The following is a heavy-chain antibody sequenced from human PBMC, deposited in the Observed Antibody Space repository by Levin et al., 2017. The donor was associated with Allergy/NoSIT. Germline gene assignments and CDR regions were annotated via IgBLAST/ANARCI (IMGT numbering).Heavy chain of an antibody. V-gene: IGHV5-51*01. CDR3: ARQEVYCSGGSCYLKDAFGI. CDR1: GYRFTSYW. CDR2: IYPGDSDT. J-gene: IGHJ3*02. D-gene: IGHD2-15*01. Sequence: GESLKISCKGSGYRFTSYWIGWVRQMPGKGLEWMGIIYPGDSDTRYSPSFQGQVTISADKSISTAYLQWSSLKASDTAMYYCARQEVYCSGGSCYLKDAFGIWGQGTMVTVSS.